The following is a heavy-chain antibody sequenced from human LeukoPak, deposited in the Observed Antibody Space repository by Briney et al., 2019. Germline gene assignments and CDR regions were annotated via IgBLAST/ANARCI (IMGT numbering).Heavy chain of an antibody. CDR3: ARDPTYSGSPFRWFDP. Sequence: GGSLRLSCAASGFTFSSYSMNWVRQAPGKGLEWVSYISSSSSTIYYADSVKGRFTISRDNAKNSLYLQMNSLRAEDTAVYYCARDPTYSGSPFRWFDPWGQGTLVTVSS. V-gene: IGHV3-48*01. CDR1: GFTFSSYS. J-gene: IGHJ5*02. CDR2: ISSSSSTI. D-gene: IGHD1-26*01.